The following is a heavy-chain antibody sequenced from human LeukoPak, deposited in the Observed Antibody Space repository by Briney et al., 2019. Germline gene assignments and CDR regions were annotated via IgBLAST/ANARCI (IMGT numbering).Heavy chain of an antibody. CDR3: ARDGDGYSSGWPY. Sequence: SETLSLTCAVSGGSISSSSYYWGWVRQPPGKGLEWIGSIYYSGSTYYNPSLKSRVTISVDTSKNQFSLKLSSVTAADTAVYYCARDGDGYSSGWPYWGQGTLVTVSS. D-gene: IGHD6-19*01. J-gene: IGHJ4*02. CDR1: GGSISSSSYY. CDR2: IYYSGST. V-gene: IGHV4-39*07.